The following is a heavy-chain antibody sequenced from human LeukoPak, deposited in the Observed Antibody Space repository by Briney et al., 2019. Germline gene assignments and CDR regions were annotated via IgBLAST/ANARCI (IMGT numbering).Heavy chain of an antibody. CDR2: IYSGGST. CDR3: ARDRGYFDY. J-gene: IGHJ4*02. V-gene: IGHV3-53*04. Sequence: GGSLRLSCAGSGFTFSTYAMHWVRQAPGKGLEWVSVIYSGGSTYYADSVKGRFTISRHNSKNTLYLQMNSLRAEDTAVYYCARDRGYFDYWGQGTLVTVSS. CDR1: GFTFSTYA.